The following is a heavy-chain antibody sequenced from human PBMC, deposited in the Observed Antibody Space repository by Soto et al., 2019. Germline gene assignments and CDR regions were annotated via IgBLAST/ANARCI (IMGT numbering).Heavy chain of an antibody. V-gene: IGHV3-23*01. CDR3: AKGIDGSYDFWSGYPIYYFDY. D-gene: IGHD3-3*01. J-gene: IGHJ4*02. CDR2: ISGSGGST. Sequence: PGGSLRLSCAASGFTFSSYAMSWVRQAPGKGLEWVSAISGSGGSTYYADSVKGRFTISRDNSKNTLYLQMNSLRAEDTAVYYCAKGIDGSYDFWSGYPIYYFDYWGQGTLVTVSS. CDR1: GFTFSSYA.